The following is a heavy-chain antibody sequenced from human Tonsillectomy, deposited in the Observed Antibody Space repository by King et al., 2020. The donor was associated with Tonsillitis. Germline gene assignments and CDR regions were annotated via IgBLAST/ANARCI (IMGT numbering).Heavy chain of an antibody. Sequence: DVQLVQSGGGLVKPGGSLRLSCAASGFTFSSYSMNWVRQAPGKGLEWVSSISSSSSSIYYADSVRGRFTISRDNAKNSLYLQMNSLRAEDTAVYYCARGYYYDSSGYSHCGQGTLVTVSS. CDR3: ARGYYYDSSGYSH. CDR1: GFTFSSYS. V-gene: IGHV3-21*01. J-gene: IGHJ4*02. CDR2: ISSSSSSI. D-gene: IGHD3-22*01.